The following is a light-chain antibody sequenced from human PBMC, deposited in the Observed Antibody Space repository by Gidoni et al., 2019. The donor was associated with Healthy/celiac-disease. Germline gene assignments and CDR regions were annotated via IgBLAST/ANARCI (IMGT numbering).Light chain of an antibody. CDR3: QQSYSTPRT. CDR1: QSISSY. CDR2: AAS. Sequence: DIQMTQSPSSLSASVGDRVTTTCRASQSISSYLNWYQQKPGKAPKLLIYAASSLQSGVQSRFSGSGSGTDFTLTSSSLQPEDFATYYCQQSYSTPRTFGQGTKVEIK. V-gene: IGKV1-39*01. J-gene: IGKJ1*01.